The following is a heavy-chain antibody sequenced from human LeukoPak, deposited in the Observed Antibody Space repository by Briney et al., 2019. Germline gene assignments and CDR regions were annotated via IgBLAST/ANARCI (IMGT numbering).Heavy chain of an antibody. V-gene: IGHV3-53*01. CDR3: ARGHADSSGSWYGRFDY. J-gene: IGHJ4*02. CDR2: IYSGCTT. Sequence: GGSLRLSCAASGFTVSNNFMSWVRQAPGKGLEGVSDIYSGCTTYYQDSVKRRFTISRDNSKNTLYLQMNSLRAEDTAVFYCARGHADSSGSWYGRFDYWGQGTLVTVSS. CDR1: GFTVSNNF. D-gene: IGHD6-13*01.